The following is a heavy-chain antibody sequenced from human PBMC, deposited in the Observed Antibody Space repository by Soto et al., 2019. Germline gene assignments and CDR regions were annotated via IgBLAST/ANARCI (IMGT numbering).Heavy chain of an antibody. CDR2: IYYSGST. Sequence: QVRLEESGPGLVKPSETLSLICSVPGGSVNNANYFWNWIRHHPENGLEWIGYIYYSGSTRYNPSFKTRATLSIDTSKNHFSLRLNSVTVADTAVYFCARDADYGGSRGGMDVWGRGTTVTVSS. CDR3: ARDADYGGSRGGMDV. V-gene: IGHV4-31*03. D-gene: IGHD4-17*01. J-gene: IGHJ6*02. CDR1: GGSVNNANYF.